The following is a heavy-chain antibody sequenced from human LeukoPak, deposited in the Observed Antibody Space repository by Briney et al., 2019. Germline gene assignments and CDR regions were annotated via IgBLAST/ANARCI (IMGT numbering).Heavy chain of an antibody. Sequence: GESLQISCKGSGYSFTSYWIGWVRQMPGKGLEWMGIIYPGDSDTRYSPSFQGQVTISADKSISTAYLQWSSLKASDTAMYYCARCEDSSGIGLDYWGQGTLVTVSS. CDR3: ARCEDSSGIGLDY. V-gene: IGHV5-51*01. J-gene: IGHJ4*02. CDR1: GYSFTSYW. D-gene: IGHD3-22*01. CDR2: IYPGDSDT.